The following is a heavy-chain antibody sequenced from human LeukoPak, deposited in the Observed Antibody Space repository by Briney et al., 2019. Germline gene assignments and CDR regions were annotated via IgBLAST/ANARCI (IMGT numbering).Heavy chain of an antibody. D-gene: IGHD5-18*01. Sequence: SETLSLTCAVYGGSFSGYYWSWIRQPPGKGLEWIGEINHSGSTNYNPSLKSRVTISVDTSKNQFSLKLSSVTAADTAVYYCARGGIQLWSNNWVDPWGQGTLVTVSS. CDR1: GGSFSGYY. CDR3: ARGGIQLWSNNWVDP. J-gene: IGHJ5*02. V-gene: IGHV4-34*01. CDR2: INHSGST.